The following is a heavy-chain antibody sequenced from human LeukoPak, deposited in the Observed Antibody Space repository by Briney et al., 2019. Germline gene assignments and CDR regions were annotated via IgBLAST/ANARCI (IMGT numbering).Heavy chain of an antibody. CDR2: IIPIFGTA. D-gene: IGHD6-25*01. CDR1: GGTFSSYA. Sequence: SVTVSCKASGGTFSSYAISWVRQAPGQGLEWMGGIIPIFGTANYAQKFQGRVTITTDESTSTAYMELSSLRSEDTAVYYCARVLSRLAPDYYYMDVWGKGTTVTVSS. V-gene: IGHV1-69*05. J-gene: IGHJ6*03. CDR3: ARVLSRLAPDYYYMDV.